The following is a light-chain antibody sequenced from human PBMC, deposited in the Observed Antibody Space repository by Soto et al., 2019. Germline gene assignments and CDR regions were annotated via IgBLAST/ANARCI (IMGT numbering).Light chain of an antibody. J-gene: IGKJ1*01. CDR2: DAS. Sequence: DVQMTQSPSTQSASVGDRVSITCRASQSITNRLAWYRLKPGPPPELLIYDASTLESGVPSRFSGHTSGTEFTLTISSLQPDDFATYCCLQYSSSWTFGKGTKVEIK. V-gene: IGKV1-5*01. CDR1: QSITNR. CDR3: LQYSSSWT.